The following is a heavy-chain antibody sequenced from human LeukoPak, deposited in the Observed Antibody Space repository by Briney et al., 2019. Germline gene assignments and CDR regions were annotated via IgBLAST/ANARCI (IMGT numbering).Heavy chain of an antibody. J-gene: IGHJ6*02. V-gene: IGHV1-69*13. CDR3: ASTPKVVVAATGYYGMDV. CDR2: IIPIFGTA. Sequence: GASVKVSCKASGGTFSSYAISWVRQAPGQGLECMGGIIPIFGTANYAQKFQGRVTITADESTSTAYMELSSLRSEDTAVYYCASTPKVVVAATGYYGMDVWGQGTTVTVSS. D-gene: IGHD2-15*01. CDR1: GGTFSSYA.